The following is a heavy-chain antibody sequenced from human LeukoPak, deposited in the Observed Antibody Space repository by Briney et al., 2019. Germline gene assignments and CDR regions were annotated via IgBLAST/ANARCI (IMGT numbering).Heavy chain of an antibody. CDR2: FSAYNGNT. D-gene: IGHD6-19*01. CDR1: GYTFTSYG. V-gene: IGHV1-18*01. Sequence: ASVKVSCKASGYTFTSYGISWVRQAPGEVREWMGWFSAYNGNTNYAQKLQGRVTMTTDTSPSTAYMELRSLRSADTAVYYCARRSSGWYGVAFDIWGQGTMVTVSS. CDR3: ARRSSGWYGVAFDI. J-gene: IGHJ3*02.